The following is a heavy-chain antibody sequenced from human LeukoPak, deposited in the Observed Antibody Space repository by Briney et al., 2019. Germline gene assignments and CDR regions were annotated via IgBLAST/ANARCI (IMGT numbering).Heavy chain of an antibody. J-gene: IGHJ5*02. CDR1: GYSISSGYY. CDR2: IYHSGST. Sequence: SETLSPTCAVSGYSISSGYYWGWIRQPPGKGLEWIGSIYHSGSTYYNPSLKSRVTISVDTSKNQFSLKLSSVTAADTAVYYCARHAIFGVVPYPGWFDPWGQGTLVTVSS. D-gene: IGHD3-3*01. V-gene: IGHV4-38-2*01. CDR3: ARHAIFGVVPYPGWFDP.